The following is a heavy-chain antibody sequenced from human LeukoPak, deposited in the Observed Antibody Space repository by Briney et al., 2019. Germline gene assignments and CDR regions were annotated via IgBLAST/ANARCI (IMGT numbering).Heavy chain of an antibody. V-gene: IGHV3-30*02. CDR3: AKDFTVTPQNNWFDP. J-gene: IGHJ5*02. Sequence: PGGSLRLSCAASGFTFSSYGMHWVRQAPGKGLEWVAFIRYDGSNKYYADSVKGRFIISRDNSKNTLYLQMNSLRAEDTAVYYCAKDFTVTPQNNWFDPWGQGTLVTVSS. CDR2: IRYDGSNK. D-gene: IGHD4-17*01. CDR1: GFTFSSYG.